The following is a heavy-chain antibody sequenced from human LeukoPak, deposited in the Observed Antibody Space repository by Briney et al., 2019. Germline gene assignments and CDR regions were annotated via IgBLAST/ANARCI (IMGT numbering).Heavy chain of an antibody. J-gene: IGHJ5*02. V-gene: IGHV4-34*01. CDR3: ARGRSPRFDP. CDR1: GGSFSGYY. Sequence: SETLSLTCAVYGGSFSGYYWSWIRPPPGQGLGWIVEINHSGSTNYNPTLKRRLPISVATSKNQFSLKLSSVTAADTAVYYCARGRSPRFDPWGQGTLVTVSS. CDR2: INHSGST. D-gene: IGHD2-15*01.